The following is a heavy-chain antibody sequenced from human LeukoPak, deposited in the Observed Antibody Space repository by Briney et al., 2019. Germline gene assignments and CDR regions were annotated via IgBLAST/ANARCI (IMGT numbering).Heavy chain of an antibody. CDR2: IHYTGST. D-gene: IGHD2-2*01. CDR3: ARLSKDTVVLPAAMAHYFDY. V-gene: IGHV4-59*08. Sequence: SETLSLTCTVSGGSISGYYWSWIRQLPGKGLQFIGYIHYTGSTNYNPSLESRVTLSVDTSKNQFSLKLRSVTAADTAVYYCARLSKDTVVLPAAMAHYFDYWGQGTLVTVSS. CDR1: GGSISGYY. J-gene: IGHJ4*02.